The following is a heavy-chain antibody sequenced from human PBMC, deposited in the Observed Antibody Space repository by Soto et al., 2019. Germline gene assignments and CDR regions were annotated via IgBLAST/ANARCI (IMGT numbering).Heavy chain of an antibody. CDR1: GLTLNSFS. Sequence: PGGSLRLSCVGSGLTLNSFSMNWVRQAPGKGLEWVSYISSSRATIYYADSVKGRFTISRDDAKNSLYLQMNSLRDDDTAVYYCVRGRSDSLMDVWGQGTTVTVYS. D-gene: IGHD2-15*01. J-gene: IGHJ6*02. V-gene: IGHV3-48*02. CDR2: ISSSRATI. CDR3: VRGRSDSLMDV.